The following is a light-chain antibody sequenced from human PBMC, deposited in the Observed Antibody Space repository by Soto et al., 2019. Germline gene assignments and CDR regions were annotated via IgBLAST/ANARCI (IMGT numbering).Light chain of an antibody. Sequence: QSALTQPASVSGSPGQSITISCIGTSSDVGGYNYVSWYQQHPGKAPKVVIYEVSNRPSGVSYRFSGSKSGNTASLTISGLQAEDEADYYCLSYELRKTYVFGSGTTVT. CDR1: SSDVGGYNY. V-gene: IGLV2-14*01. CDR2: EVS. J-gene: IGLJ1*01. CDR3: LSYELRKTYV.